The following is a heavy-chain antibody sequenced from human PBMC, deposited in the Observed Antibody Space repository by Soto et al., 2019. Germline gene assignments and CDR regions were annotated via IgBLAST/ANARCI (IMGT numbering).Heavy chain of an antibody. Sequence: WGSLRLSCAASGFTFSSYAIIWGRHSPFKGLEWVSAISGSGGSTYYADSVKGRFTISRDNSKNTLYLQMNSLRAEDTAVYYCAKVPDCSGGSCYWFDPWGQGTLVTVSS. V-gene: IGHV3-23*01. CDR1: GFTFSSYA. CDR3: AKVPDCSGGSCYWFDP. J-gene: IGHJ5*02. CDR2: ISGSGGST. D-gene: IGHD2-15*01.